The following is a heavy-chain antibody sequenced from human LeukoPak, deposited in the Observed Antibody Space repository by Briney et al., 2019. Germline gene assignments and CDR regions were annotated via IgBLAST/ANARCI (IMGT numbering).Heavy chain of an antibody. Sequence: PGGSLSLSCAASGFSVSSNYMSWVRQAPGKGLEWVSVVYSDGRTYYADSVKGRFTISRDNSKNTLYLQMNSLRPEDTAVYFCARDFLRTRGSDWGRGILVTVSS. CDR1: GFSVSSNY. CDR3: ARDFLRTRGSD. D-gene: IGHD2-8*02. J-gene: IGHJ4*02. CDR2: VYSDGRT. V-gene: IGHV3-53*01.